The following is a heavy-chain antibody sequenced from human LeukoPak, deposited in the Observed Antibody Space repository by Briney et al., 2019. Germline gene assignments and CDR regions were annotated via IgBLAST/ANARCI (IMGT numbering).Heavy chain of an antibody. CDR2: IRYDGSNK. CDR3: ASFPYYYDSSGYGPIDY. V-gene: IGHV3-30*02. CDR1: GFTFSSYG. Sequence: GGSLRLSCAASGFTFSSYGMHWVRQAPGKGLEWVAFIRYDGSNKYYADSVKGRFTISRDNSKNTLYLQMNSLRAEDTAVYYCASFPYYYDSSGYGPIDYWGQGTLVTVSS. D-gene: IGHD3-22*01. J-gene: IGHJ4*02.